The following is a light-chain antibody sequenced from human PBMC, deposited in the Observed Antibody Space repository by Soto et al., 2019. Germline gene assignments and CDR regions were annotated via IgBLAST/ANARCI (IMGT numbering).Light chain of an antibody. CDR2: DET. Sequence: EIVLIQSPATLSLAPVQRATLACRASQSVGGSVAWYQQKPGQAPRLVIYDETKRATGVPARFSGTGSGRDFTLTISSREPEDFAVYYCQQRGIWPLAFGEGTRVEIE. V-gene: IGKV3-11*02. CDR3: QQRGIWPLA. CDR1: QSVGGS. J-gene: IGKJ4*01.